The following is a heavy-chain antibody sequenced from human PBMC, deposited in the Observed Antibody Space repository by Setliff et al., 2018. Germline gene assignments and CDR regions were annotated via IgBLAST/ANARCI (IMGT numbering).Heavy chain of an antibody. CDR1: GGSISSHY. J-gene: IGHJ5*02. V-gene: IGHV4-4*07. Sequence: SETLSLTCTVSGGSISSHYWTWIRQPAGKGLEWIGRLYTSGDTNYNPSLKSRVSMSVDTSKNHVSLKLSSVTAADTAVYYCARAHTWSLPNDNSGYPGWFDPWGQGTLVTVSS. D-gene: IGHD3-22*01. CDR3: ARAHTWSLPNDNSGYPGWFDP. CDR2: LYTSGDT.